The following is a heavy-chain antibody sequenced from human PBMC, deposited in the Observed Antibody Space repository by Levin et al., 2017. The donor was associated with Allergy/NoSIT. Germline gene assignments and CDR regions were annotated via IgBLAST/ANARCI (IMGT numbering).Heavy chain of an antibody. J-gene: IGHJ5*02. CDR1: GYTFTSYY. V-gene: IGHV1-46*01. CDR2: INPSGGST. D-gene: IGHD3-3*01. Sequence: GASVKVSCKASGYTFTSYYMHWVRQAPGQGLEWMGIINPSGGSTSYAQKFQGRVTMTRDTSTSTVYMELSSLRSEDTAVYYCARDWHISFGALDRGSWFDPWGQGTLVTVSS. CDR3: ARDWHISFGALDRGSWFDP.